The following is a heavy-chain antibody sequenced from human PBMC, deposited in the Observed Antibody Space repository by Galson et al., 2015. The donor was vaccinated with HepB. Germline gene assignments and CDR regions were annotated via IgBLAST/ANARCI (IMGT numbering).Heavy chain of an antibody. CDR2: IHPADFDT. J-gene: IGHJ4*02. V-gene: IGHV5-51*01. D-gene: IGHD3-10*01. CDR1: GYSFTGYW. CDR3: ARRAFTYGPFDY. Sequence: QSGAEVKQPGESLKISCKASGYSFTGYWIGWVRQMPGKGLEWVGVIHPADFDTKYSPSFQGQVTISADGSITTAYLQWRNLKPSDTAIYYCARRAFTYGPFDYWDQGSLVTVSS.